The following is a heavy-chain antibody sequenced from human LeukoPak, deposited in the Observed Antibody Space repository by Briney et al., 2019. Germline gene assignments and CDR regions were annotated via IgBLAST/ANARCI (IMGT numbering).Heavy chain of an antibody. V-gene: IGHV3-23*01. CDR3: AKGYSSGWANWLDP. D-gene: IGHD6-19*01. J-gene: IGHJ5*02. CDR2: ISGSGGST. Sequence: PGGSLRLSCAASGFTFSSYAMSWVRQAPGKGLEWVSAISGSGGSTYYADSVKGRFTISRDNSKNTLYLQLNSLRAEDTAVYYCAKGYSSGWANWLDPWGQGTLVTVSS. CDR1: GFTFSSYA.